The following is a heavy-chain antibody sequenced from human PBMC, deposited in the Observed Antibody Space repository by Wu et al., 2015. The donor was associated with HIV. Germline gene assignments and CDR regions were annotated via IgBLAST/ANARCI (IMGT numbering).Heavy chain of an antibody. CDR1: GYTFTSYD. CDR2: MNPNSGNT. V-gene: IGHV1-8*01. J-gene: IGHJ3*02. Sequence: QVQLVQSGAEVKKPGASVKVSCKASGYTFTSYDINWVRQATGQGLEWMGWMNPNSGNTGYSQNFQGRVTMTRDTSISTAYMELSSLRSEDTAVYYCARGLSGVFLWFGELLSTVEDDAFDIWGQGTMVTVSS. CDR3: ARGLSGVFLWFGELLSTVEDDAFDI. D-gene: IGHD3-10*01.